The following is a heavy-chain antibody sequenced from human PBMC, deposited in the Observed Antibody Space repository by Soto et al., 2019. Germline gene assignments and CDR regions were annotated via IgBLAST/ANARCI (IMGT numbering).Heavy chain of an antibody. CDR2: ISWNSGSI. D-gene: IGHD3-9*01. J-gene: IGHJ4*02. Sequence: VQLVESGGGLVQPGRSLRLSCAASGFTFDDYAMHWVRQAPGKGLEWVSGISWNSGSIGYADSVKGRFTISRDNAKNSLYLQMNSLRAEDTALYYCAKGGGDILTGYYYWGQGTLVTVSS. V-gene: IGHV3-9*01. CDR3: AKGGGDILTGYYY. CDR1: GFTFDDYA.